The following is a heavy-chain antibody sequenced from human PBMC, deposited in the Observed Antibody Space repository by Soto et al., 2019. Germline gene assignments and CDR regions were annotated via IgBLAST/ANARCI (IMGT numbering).Heavy chain of an antibody. CDR3: AKGFGEGLYYYYYMDV. CDR2: ISWNSGSI. D-gene: IGHD3-10*01. Sequence: EVQLVESGGGLVQPGRSLRLSCAASGFTFDDYAMHWVRQAPGKGLEWVSGISWNSGSIGYADSVKGRFTISRDNAKNSLYLQMNSLSAQDTALYYCAKGFGEGLYYYYYMDVWGKGTTVTVSS. CDR1: GFTFDDYA. J-gene: IGHJ6*03. V-gene: IGHV3-9*01.